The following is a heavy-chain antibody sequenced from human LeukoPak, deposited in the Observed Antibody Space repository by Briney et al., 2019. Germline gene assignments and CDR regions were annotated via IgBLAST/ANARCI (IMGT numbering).Heavy chain of an antibody. D-gene: IGHD1-26*01. CDR3: ARSEDSGSYFSFDY. Sequence: SQTLSLTCSVSGDYINNGGHFWSWIRQPPGKTLEYIGYISHRGSTYYNPSLKSRLTITVDGSRNQFSLKLRSVTAADTAVYYCARSEDSGSYFSFDYWGQGTLVAVSS. CDR2: ISHRGST. J-gene: IGHJ4*02. V-gene: IGHV4-30-2*01. CDR1: GDYINNGGHF.